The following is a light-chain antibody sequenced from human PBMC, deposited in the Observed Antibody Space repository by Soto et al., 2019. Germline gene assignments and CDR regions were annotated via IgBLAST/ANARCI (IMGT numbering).Light chain of an antibody. V-gene: IGLV2-8*01. J-gene: IGLJ1*01. CDR1: SSDVGAYKF. CDR2: DVT. CDR3: SSYAGNTNYV. Sequence: SALTQPPSASGSPGQSVTISCTGTSSDVGAYKFVSWYQQNPGKAPKLIIYDVTKRPTGVPDRFSGSKSGNTASLTVSGLQAEDEADYYCSSYAGNTNYVFGSETKVTVL.